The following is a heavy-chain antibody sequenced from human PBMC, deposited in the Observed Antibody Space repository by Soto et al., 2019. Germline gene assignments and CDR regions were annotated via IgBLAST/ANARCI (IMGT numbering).Heavy chain of an antibody. D-gene: IGHD2-15*01. Sequence: QVQLVQSGAEVKKPGASVKVSCKASGYTFTSYDINWVRQATGQGLEWMGWMNPNSGNTGYAQKFQGRVTMTSNTSISTDYMERSSLRSEDTAVYYCVRVSSGYCSGGSCYRSDAFDIWGEGTMVTVSS. CDR2: MNPNSGNT. V-gene: IGHV1-8*01. CDR3: VRVSSGYCSGGSCYRSDAFDI. J-gene: IGHJ3*02. CDR1: GYTFTSYD.